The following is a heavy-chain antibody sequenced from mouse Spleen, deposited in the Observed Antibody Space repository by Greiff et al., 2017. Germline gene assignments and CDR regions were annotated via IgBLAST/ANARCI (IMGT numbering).Heavy chain of an antibody. Sequence: EVQLVESGGGLVQPGGSLSLSCAASGFTFTDYYMSWVRQPPGKALEWLGFIRNKANGYTTEYSASVKGRFTISRDNSQSILYLQMNALRAEDSATYYCARYFYYDYRLYYAMDYWGQGTSVTVSS. D-gene: IGHD2-4*01. CDR1: GFTFTDYY. V-gene: IGHV7-3*01. CDR3: ARYFYYDYRLYYAMDY. CDR2: IRNKANGYTT. J-gene: IGHJ4*01.